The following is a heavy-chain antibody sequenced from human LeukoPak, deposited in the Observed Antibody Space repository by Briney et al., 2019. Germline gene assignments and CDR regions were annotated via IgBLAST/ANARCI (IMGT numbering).Heavy chain of an antibody. D-gene: IGHD3-10*01. CDR1: GYTFSSYL. J-gene: IGHJ5*02. CDR2: INPSGGST. Sequence: ASVKVSCKASGYTFSSYLMHWVRQAPGQGLEWMGMINPSGGSTSYAQKFQGRVTMTRDTSTSTVYMELSSLRSGDTAVYYCARDLGLRGVTNWFDPWGQGTLVTVSS. V-gene: IGHV1-46*01. CDR3: ARDLGLRGVTNWFDP.